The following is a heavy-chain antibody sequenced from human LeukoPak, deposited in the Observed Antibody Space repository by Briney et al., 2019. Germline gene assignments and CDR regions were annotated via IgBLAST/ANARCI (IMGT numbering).Heavy chain of an antibody. Sequence: GGSLRLSCAASGFTFSGFSMSRVRQTPGRGLEWVANIKQDGSEKYYVDSVKGQFTISRNNAKNSLYLQMNGLRAEDTAVYYCARGKGLDYWSQGTLVTVSS. J-gene: IGHJ4*02. CDR1: GFTFSGFS. V-gene: IGHV3-7*01. CDR2: IKQDGSEK. CDR3: ARGKGLDY.